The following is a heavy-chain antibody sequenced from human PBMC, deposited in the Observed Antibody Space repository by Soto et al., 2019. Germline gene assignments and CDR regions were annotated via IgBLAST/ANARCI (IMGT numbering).Heavy chain of an antibody. CDR2: IKSKTDGGTT. D-gene: IGHD6-13*01. CDR1: GFTFSNAW. V-gene: IGHV3-15*01. Sequence: GGSLRLSCAASGFTFSNAWMSWVRQAPGKGLEWVGRIKSKTDGGTTDYAAPVKGRFTISRDDSKNTLYLQMNSLKTEDTAVYYCTTDYWVYDAFDIWGQGTMVTVSS. CDR3: TTDYWVYDAFDI. J-gene: IGHJ3*02.